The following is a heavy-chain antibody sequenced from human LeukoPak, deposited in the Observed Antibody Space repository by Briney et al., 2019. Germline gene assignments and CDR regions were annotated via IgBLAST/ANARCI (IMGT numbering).Heavy chain of an antibody. CDR2: ISAYNGNT. J-gene: IGHJ3*02. Sequence: GASVKVSCKASGYTFTSYGISWVRQAPGQGLEWMGWISAYNGNTNYAQKLQGRVTMTTDTSTSTAYMELRSLRSDDTAVYYCARGSPDYYGSGSPYDAFDIWGQGTMVTVSS. D-gene: IGHD3-10*01. CDR1: GYTFTSYG. CDR3: ARGSPDYYGSGSPYDAFDI. V-gene: IGHV1-18*01.